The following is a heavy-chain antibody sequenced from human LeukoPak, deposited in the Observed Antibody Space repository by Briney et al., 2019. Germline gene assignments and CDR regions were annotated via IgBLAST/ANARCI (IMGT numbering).Heavy chain of an antibody. Sequence: GGSLRLSCAASGFTFSDYAMHWVRQAPGKGLEWVAVISKDGSDKYYPGSVRGRFTISRDNSKNTIYLQMDSLRAEDTAIYYCARDYWWNYDYWGQGTLVTVSA. J-gene: IGHJ4*02. CDR2: ISKDGSDK. D-gene: IGHD1-7*01. CDR3: ARDYWWNYDY. CDR1: GFTFSDYA. V-gene: IGHV3-30-3*01.